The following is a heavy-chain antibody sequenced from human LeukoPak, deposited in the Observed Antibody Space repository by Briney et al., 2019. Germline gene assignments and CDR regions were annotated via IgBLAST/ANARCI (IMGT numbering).Heavy chain of an antibody. CDR2: INPNSGGT. Sequence: ASVKVSCKASGYTFTSYGISWVRQAPGQGLEWMGWINPNSGGTNYAQKFQGRVTMTRDTSISTAYMELSRLRSDDTAVYYCARVEGITGTEFDYWGQGTLVTVSS. J-gene: IGHJ4*02. D-gene: IGHD1-20*01. CDR3: ARVEGITGTEFDY. CDR1: GYTFTSYG. V-gene: IGHV1-2*02.